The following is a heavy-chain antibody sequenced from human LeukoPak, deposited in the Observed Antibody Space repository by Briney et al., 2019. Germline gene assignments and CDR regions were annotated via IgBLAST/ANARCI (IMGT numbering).Heavy chain of an antibody. D-gene: IGHD3-16*01. CDR3: AREGGNFFDY. CDR2: ISYDGSNK. Sequence: PGRSLRLSCAASGFTFSSYAMHWVRQAPGEGLEWVAVISYDGSNKYYADSVKGRFTISRDNSKNTLYLQMNSLRAEDTAVYYCAREGGNFFDYWGQGTLVTVSS. J-gene: IGHJ4*02. CDR1: GFTFSSYA. V-gene: IGHV3-30-3*01.